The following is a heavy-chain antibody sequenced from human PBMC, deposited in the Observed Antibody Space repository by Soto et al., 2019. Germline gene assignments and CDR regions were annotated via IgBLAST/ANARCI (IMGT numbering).Heavy chain of an antibody. V-gene: IGHV3-30*18. CDR2: ISYDGSNN. D-gene: IGHD6-13*01. J-gene: IGHJ6*02. CDR1: GFTFSSYG. Sequence: QVPVVESGGGVVPPGRSLRLSCAASGFTFSSYGMHWVRQAPGKGLAWVAVISYDGSNNYYADSVKGRFTISRDNSKNTLYLQIDSLRDEDTAVYYCAKDHSSSCPYYYCLDVWGQGTTVTVSS. CDR3: AKDHSSSCPYYYCLDV.